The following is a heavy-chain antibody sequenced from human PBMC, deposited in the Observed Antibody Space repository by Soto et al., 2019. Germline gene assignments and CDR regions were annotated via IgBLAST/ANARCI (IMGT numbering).Heavy chain of an antibody. Sequence: QLLESGPGLVKPSETLSLTCTVSGGSISSSSYYWGWIRQPPGKGLEWIGSIYYSGSTYYNPSLKSRVTISVDTSKNQFSLKLSSVTAADTAVYYCASRHSSSWHEYFQHWGQGTLVTVSS. CDR3: ASRHSSSWHEYFQH. CDR1: GGSISSSSYY. D-gene: IGHD6-13*01. CDR2: IYYSGST. J-gene: IGHJ1*01. V-gene: IGHV4-39*01.